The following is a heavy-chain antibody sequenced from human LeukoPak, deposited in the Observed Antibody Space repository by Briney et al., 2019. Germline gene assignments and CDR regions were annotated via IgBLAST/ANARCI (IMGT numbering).Heavy chain of an antibody. V-gene: IGHV3-21*01. CDR2: ISSSSSYI. D-gene: IGHD3-3*01. CDR3: VRAPDDYDFWSGYYTTWRYFDY. CDR1: GFTFSSYS. Sequence: PGGSLRLSCAASGFTFSSYSMNWVRQAPGKGLEWVSSISSSSSYIYYADSVKGRFTISRDNAKNSLYLQMNSLRAEDTAVYYCVRAPDDYDFWSGYYTTWRYFDYWGQGTLVTVSS. J-gene: IGHJ4*02.